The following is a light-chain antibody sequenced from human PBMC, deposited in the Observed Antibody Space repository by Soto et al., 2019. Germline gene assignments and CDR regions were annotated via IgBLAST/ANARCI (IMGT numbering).Light chain of an antibody. CDR2: DAS. CDR1: QSISGW. CDR3: QQYNSYPYT. J-gene: IGKJ2*01. Sequence: DIQMTQSPSTLSASVGDTVSIACRASQSISGWMAWYQQKPGKVPKLLIFDASSLESGVPSRFSGSGSGTIFTPTISGLQPGDFETYYCQQYNSYPYTFGQGTKVDIX. V-gene: IGKV1-5*01.